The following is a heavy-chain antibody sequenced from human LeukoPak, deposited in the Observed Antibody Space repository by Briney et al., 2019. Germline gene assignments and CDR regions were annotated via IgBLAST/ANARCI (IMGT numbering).Heavy chain of an antibody. CDR2: ISSSGGST. D-gene: IGHD5-24*01. CDR3: AFLGGGWLDAFDI. Sequence: GGSLRLSCSASGFTFSSYAMHWVRQAPGKGLEYASTISSSGGSTYYIDSVKGRFTISRDSSKNTLYLQMSSLRAEDRAVYYCAFLGGGWLDAFDIWGQGTMVTVSS. CDR1: GFTFSSYA. V-gene: IGHV3-64D*09. J-gene: IGHJ3*02.